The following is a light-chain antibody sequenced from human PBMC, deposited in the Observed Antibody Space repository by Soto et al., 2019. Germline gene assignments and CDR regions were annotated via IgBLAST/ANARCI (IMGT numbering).Light chain of an antibody. V-gene: IGKV3-20*01. J-gene: IGKJ3*01. Sequence: EIVLTQSPGTLSLSPGERATLSCRASQSVSDSYLAWCQQKPGQAPRLLIYASSRATGIPDRFSGSGSGTDFTLTISRLEPEDFAVYYCQHYGTSALFGPGTKVDIK. CDR3: QHYGTSAL. CDR1: QSVSDSY. CDR2: AS.